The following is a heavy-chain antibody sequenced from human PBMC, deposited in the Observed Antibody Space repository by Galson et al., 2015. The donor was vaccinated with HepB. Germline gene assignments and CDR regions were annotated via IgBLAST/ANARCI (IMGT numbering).Heavy chain of an antibody. V-gene: IGHV3-23*01. J-gene: IGHJ4*02. D-gene: IGHD3-22*01. Sequence: SLRLSCATSGSTLSSYAMSWVRQAPGKGLEWVSAISGSGDRTDYSDSVKGRFSISRDDSKNTLSLQMYNMRAEDTAVYYCATCRTYYYDRSFYNPDYRYNFFEFWGQGTLVTVSS. CDR1: GSTLSSYA. CDR3: ATCRTYYYDRSFYNPDYRYNFFEF. CDR2: ISGSGDRT.